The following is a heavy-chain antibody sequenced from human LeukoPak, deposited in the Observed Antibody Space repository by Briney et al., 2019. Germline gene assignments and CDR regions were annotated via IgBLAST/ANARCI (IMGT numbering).Heavy chain of an antibody. CDR1: GFTFSDYY. V-gene: IGHV3-7*01. CDR2: IKQDGSEK. CDR3: ARDGQWLVTFDY. D-gene: IGHD6-19*01. J-gene: IGHJ4*02. Sequence: GGSLRLSCAASGFTFSDYYMNWVRQAPGKGLEWVANIKQDGSEKYYVDSVKGRFTISRDNAKNSLYLQTNSLRAEDTAVYYCARDGQWLVTFDYWGQGTLVTVSS.